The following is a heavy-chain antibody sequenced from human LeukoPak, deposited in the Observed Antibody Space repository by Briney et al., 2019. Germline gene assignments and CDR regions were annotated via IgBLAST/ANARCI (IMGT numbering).Heavy chain of an antibody. J-gene: IGHJ6*02. Sequence: GGSLRLSCAASGXTFSSYAMHWVRQAPGKGLEYVSAISSNGGSTYYANSVKGRFTISRDNSKNTLYLQMGSLRAEDMAVYYCARVGYTSYYYYGMDVWGQGTTVTVSS. CDR2: ISSNGGST. D-gene: IGHD6-13*01. CDR1: GXTFSSYA. CDR3: ARVGYTSYYYYGMDV. V-gene: IGHV3-64*01.